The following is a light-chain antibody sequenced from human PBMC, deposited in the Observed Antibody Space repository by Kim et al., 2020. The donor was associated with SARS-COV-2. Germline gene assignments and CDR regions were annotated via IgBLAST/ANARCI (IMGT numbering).Light chain of an antibody. CDR2: AAS. V-gene: IGKV3-15*01. J-gene: IGKJ4*01. CDR3: QQYDKWPPLT. Sequence: VVMTQSPGTLSVSPGDRATLSCRASQSVGSNLAWYQQKPGQPPRLVIFAASSRATGIPARFSGSGSGTEFTLTISGLQSDDVAIYYCQQYDKWPPLTFGGGTKVDIK. CDR1: QSVGSN.